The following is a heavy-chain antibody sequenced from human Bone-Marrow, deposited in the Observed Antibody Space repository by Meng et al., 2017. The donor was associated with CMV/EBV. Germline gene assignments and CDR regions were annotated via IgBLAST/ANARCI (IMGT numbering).Heavy chain of an antibody. CDR2: IRSDEANK. CDR3: ARDINRYSSSYY. J-gene: IGHJ4*02. D-gene: IGHD6-19*01. Sequence: GESLKISCAASGFTFSSYGMHWVRQAPGKGLEWVAFIRSDEANKYYGDSVKGRFTISRDISNNILYLQMNSLRVEDTAVYYCARDINRYSSSYYWGQGTLVTVSS. CDR1: GFTFSSYG. V-gene: IGHV3-30*02.